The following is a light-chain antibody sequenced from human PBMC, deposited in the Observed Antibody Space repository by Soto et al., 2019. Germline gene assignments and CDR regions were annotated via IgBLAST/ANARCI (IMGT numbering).Light chain of an antibody. CDR1: NSDIGAYNF. CDR3: SSYSTTNSPYV. Sequence: VLTQPASVSGSPGQSITLSCTGSNSDIGAYNFVSWYQHHPGKAPKLILYEVTTRPSGVSSRFSGSKSGNTASLTISGLQPDDEASYYCSSYSTTNSPYVFGTGTKVTVL. J-gene: IGLJ1*01. V-gene: IGLV2-14*01. CDR2: EVT.